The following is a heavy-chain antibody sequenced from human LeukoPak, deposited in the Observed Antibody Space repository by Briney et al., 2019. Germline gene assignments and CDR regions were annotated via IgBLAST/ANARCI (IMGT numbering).Heavy chain of an antibody. CDR3: AREKTNHYDFWSGWRYYYYMDV. V-gene: IGHV3-20*04. CDR2: INWNGGST. D-gene: IGHD3-3*01. CDR1: GFTFDDYG. Sequence: GGSLRFSCAASGFTFDDYGMGWVRQAPGKGLEWVSGINWNGGSTGYADSVKGRFTISRDNAKNSLYLQMNSLRAEDTALYYCAREKTNHYDFWSGWRYYYYMDVWGKGTTVTVSS. J-gene: IGHJ6*03.